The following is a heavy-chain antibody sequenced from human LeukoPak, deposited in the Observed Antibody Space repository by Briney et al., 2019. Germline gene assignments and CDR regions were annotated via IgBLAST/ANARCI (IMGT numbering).Heavy chain of an antibody. Sequence: SETLSLTCTVSGGSISGSYWSWIRQPPGHGLEWIGYIYHSGSANYSPSLKSRLTISVDTSKNQFSLKLSSVTAADTAVYYCARGSRNNKIDYWGQGTLVTVTS. V-gene: IGHV4-59*01. CDR2: IYHSGSA. J-gene: IGHJ4*02. CDR3: ARGSRNNKIDY. D-gene: IGHD2/OR15-2a*01. CDR1: GGSISGSY.